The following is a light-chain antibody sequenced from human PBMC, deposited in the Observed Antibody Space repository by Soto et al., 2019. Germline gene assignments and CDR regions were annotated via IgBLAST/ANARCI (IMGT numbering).Light chain of an antibody. V-gene: IGKV3-11*01. CDR3: QQRSNWIT. J-gene: IGKJ5*01. CDR2: DAS. Sequence: EIVLTESPATLSLXXGXXXXXXFRASQSISRYLAWYQQKPGQAPRLLIYDASNRATGIPVRFSGSGSGTDFTLTISSLEPEDFAVYYCQQRSNWITFGQGTRLEIK. CDR1: QSISRY.